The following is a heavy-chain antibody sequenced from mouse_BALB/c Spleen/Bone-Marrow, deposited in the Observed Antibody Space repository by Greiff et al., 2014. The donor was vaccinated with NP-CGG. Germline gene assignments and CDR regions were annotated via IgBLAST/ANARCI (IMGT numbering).Heavy chain of an antibody. CDR3: ARAYGRPAGFAS. CDR1: GFNIKDTY. D-gene: IGHD1-1*01. Sequence: EVKLVESGAELVKPGASVKLSYTASGFNIKDTYIHWVKQRPEQGLEWIGGIDPANGNTKYDPKFQGKATITADTSSNTAYLQPSSLTSEDTPFFYCARAYGRPAGFASGGQGTLFIVSA. J-gene: IGHJ3*01. V-gene: IGHV14-3*02. CDR2: IDPANGNT.